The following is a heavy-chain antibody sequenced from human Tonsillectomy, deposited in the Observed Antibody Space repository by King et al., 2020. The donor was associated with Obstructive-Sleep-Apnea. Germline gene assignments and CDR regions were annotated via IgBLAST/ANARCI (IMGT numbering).Heavy chain of an antibody. D-gene: IGHD3-16*01. CDR3: ADRRGGDYGFDV. J-gene: IGHJ3*01. CDR1: GGTYA. CDR2: IIPMFGTP. Sequence: QLVQSGAEVKKPGSSVKVSCKASGGTYAISWVRQAPGQGLEWMGGIIPMFGTPNYAQKFQGTVTITADESTRTTYMELSSLRSEDTAVYYCADRRGGDYGFDVWGQGTMVTVSS. V-gene: IGHV1-69*01.